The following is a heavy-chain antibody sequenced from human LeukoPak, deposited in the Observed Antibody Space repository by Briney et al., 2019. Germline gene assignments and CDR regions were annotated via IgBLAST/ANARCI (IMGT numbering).Heavy chain of an antibody. CDR1: GYTFTSYY. CDR3: AREGFYGRELFPAFDY. V-gene: IGHV1-46*01. D-gene: IGHD3-10*01. CDR2: INPSGGST. J-gene: IGHJ4*02. Sequence: GASVKVSCKASGYTFTSYYMHWVRQAPGQGLEWMGIINPSGGSTSYAQKFQGRVTMTRDTSTSTVYMELSSLRSEDTAVYYCAREGFYGRELFPAFDYWGQGTLVTVSS.